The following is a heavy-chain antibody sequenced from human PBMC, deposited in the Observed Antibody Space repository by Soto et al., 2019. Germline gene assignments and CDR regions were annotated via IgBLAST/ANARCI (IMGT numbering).Heavy chain of an antibody. CDR2: IYYSGST. V-gene: IGHV4-31*03. CDR1: GGSISSGGYY. Sequence: PSETLSLTCTVSGGSISSGGYYWSWIRQHPGKGLEWIGYIYYSGSTYYNPSLKSRVTISVDTSKNQFSLKLSSVTAADTAVYYCARGKNGDPRYYFDYWGEGTLVTVSS. CDR3: ARGKNGDPRYYFDY. J-gene: IGHJ4*02. D-gene: IGHD4-17*01.